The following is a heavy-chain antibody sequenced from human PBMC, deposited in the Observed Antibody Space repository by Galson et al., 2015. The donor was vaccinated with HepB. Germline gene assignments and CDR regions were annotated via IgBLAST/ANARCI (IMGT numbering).Heavy chain of an antibody. V-gene: IGHV3-23*01. CDR2: ISDSAGST. CDR1: GFTFSSYA. Sequence: SLRLSCAASGFTFSSYAMSWVRQAPEKGLGWVSSISDSAGSTYYADSVKGRFTISRDDSRNTLYLQMNSLRAEDTAVYYCARDLPRHYYGMDVWGQGTTVTVSS. CDR3: ARDLPRHYYGMDV. J-gene: IGHJ6*02.